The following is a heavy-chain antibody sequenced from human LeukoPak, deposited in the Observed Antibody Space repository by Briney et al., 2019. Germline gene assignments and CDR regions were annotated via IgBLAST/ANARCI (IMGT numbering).Heavy chain of an antibody. V-gene: IGHV3-74*01. Sequence: GGSLRLSCATSGLTFRTTWMHWVRQAPGKGLMWVSRMNGEGTTIDYADSVKGRFTVSRDYAKNTLFLQMSNLRTEDTALYFCATARNFRFEYWGQGSLVIVSA. CDR3: ATARNFRFEY. CDR2: MNGEGTTI. CDR1: GLTFRTTW. J-gene: IGHJ4*02. D-gene: IGHD1-7*01.